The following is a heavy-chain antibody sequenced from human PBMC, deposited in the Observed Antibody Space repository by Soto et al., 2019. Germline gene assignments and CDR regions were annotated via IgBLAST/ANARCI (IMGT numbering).Heavy chain of an antibody. Sequence: EVQVLESGGGLVQPGGSLRLSCAATGFTFSDFAMSWVRQAPGKGLEWVSRIYGGGNGPHYADSVKGRVTISRDNSKNTLYLQMNILRAEDTALYYCAKMEGMDPWAYSFDYWGQGTLVTVSS. CDR1: GFTFSDFA. CDR2: IYGGGNGP. D-gene: IGHD2-2*03. CDR3: AKMEGMDPWAYSFDY. V-gene: IGHV3-23*01. J-gene: IGHJ4*02.